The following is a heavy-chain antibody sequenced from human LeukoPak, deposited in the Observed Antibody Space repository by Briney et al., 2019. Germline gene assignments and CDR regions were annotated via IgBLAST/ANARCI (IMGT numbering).Heavy chain of an antibody. V-gene: IGHV1-2*02. CDR1: GYDLTGYY. CDR3: ARSSRYDIWTGYPY. Sequence: GPVQVSSQASGYDLTGYYMHWVGPAPGQGLEWMGWINANSGGTNYAQKFQGRVTMTRDTSISTAYMELSRLRSDDTAVYYCARSSRYDIWTGYPYWGQGTLVTVSP. CDR2: INANSGGT. D-gene: IGHD3-9*01. J-gene: IGHJ4*02.